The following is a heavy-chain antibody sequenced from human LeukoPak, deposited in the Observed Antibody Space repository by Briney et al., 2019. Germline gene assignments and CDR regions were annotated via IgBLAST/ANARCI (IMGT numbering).Heavy chain of an antibody. Sequence: ASVKVSCKASGYTFTSYAMNWVRQAPGQGLEWMGWINTNTGNPTYAQGFTGRFVFSLDTSVSTAYLQISSLKAEDTAVYYCARATPDGYDHVWGSYRYQSRYFDYWGQGTLVTVSS. D-gene: IGHD3-16*02. V-gene: IGHV7-4-1*02. J-gene: IGHJ4*02. CDR3: ARATPDGYDHVWGSYRYQSRYFDY. CDR2: INTNTGNP. CDR1: GYTFTSYA.